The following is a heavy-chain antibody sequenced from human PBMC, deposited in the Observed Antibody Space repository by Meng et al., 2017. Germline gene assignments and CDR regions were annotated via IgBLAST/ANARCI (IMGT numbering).Heavy chain of an antibody. D-gene: IGHD3-16*02. CDR3: ARDRLMITFGGVIVSDAFDI. V-gene: IGHV1-3*02. CDR1: GYTFTSYA. CDR2: SNAGNGNT. J-gene: IGHJ3*02. Sequence: ASVKVSCKASGYTFTSYAMHWVRQAPGQRLEWMGWSNAGNGNTKYSQEFQGRVTITRDTSASTAYMELSSLRSEDMAVYYCARDRLMITFGGVIVSDAFDIWGQGTMVTVSS.